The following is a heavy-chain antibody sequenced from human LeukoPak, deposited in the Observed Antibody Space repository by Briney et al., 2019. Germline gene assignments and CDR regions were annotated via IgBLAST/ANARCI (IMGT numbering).Heavy chain of an antibody. CDR1: GFTFSSYD. V-gene: IGHV3-13*01. Sequence: GGSLRLSCAASGFTFSSYDMHWVRQAPGKGLEWVSAIGTAGDTYYPGSVKGRFTISRENAKNSLYLQMNSLRAGDTAVYYCARAGKSSGYYYYYYYMDVWGKGTTVTVSS. J-gene: IGHJ6*03. D-gene: IGHD3-22*01. CDR3: ARAGKSSGYYYYYYYMDV. CDR2: IGTAGDT.